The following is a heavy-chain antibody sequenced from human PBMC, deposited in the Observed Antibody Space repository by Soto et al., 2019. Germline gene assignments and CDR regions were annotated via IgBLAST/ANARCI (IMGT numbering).Heavy chain of an antibody. CDR3: ARFHAPCSGGSCYGVYPFDY. D-gene: IGHD2-15*01. CDR1: GFTFSSYS. V-gene: IGHV3-48*01. Sequence: GGSLRLSCAASGFTFSSYSMNWVRQAPGKGLEWVSYISSSSSTIYYADSVKGRFTISRDNAKNSLYLQMNSLRAEDTAVYYCARFHAPCSGGSCYGVYPFDYWGQGTLVTVSS. CDR2: ISSSSSTI. J-gene: IGHJ4*02.